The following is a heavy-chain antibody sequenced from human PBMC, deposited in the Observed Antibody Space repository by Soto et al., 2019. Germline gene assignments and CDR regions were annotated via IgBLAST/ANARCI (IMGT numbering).Heavy chain of an antibody. V-gene: IGHV4-30-4*01. CDR3: AGGKGYSSGWPFVY. CDR2: MSYSGRT. J-gene: IGHJ4*02. CDR1: GYPISSADYY. Sequence: QVQLQESGPGLVKPSQTLSLTCTVSGYPISSADYYWSWIRQPPGKGLEWIGYMSYSGRTYYNPSLETRVTISEDTTRKQFSLKLTSVTAADTAVYYCAGGKGYSSGWPFVYWGRGTLVTVSS. D-gene: IGHD6-19*01.